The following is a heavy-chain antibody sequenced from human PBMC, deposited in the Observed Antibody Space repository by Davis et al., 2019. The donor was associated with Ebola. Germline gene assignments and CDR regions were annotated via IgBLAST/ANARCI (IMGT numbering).Heavy chain of an antibody. D-gene: IGHD3-10*01. J-gene: IGHJ4*02. CDR2: IYYNGVN. Sequence: PSETLSLTCTVSGGSITSRTYYWGWIRQSPGEGLEWIASIYYNGVNQLNPSLKSRVTISVDTSRSQISLRLTSVTAADPALYYGARHKVDRGFDYWGQGILVTVSS. CDR1: GGSITSRTYY. V-gene: IGHV4-39*01. CDR3: ARHKVDRGFDY.